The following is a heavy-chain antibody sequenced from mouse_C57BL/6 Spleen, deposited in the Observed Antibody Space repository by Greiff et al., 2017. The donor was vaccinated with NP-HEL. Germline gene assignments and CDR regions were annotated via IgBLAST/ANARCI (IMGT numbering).Heavy chain of an antibody. CDR1: GYSITSGYY. D-gene: IGHD1-1*01. Sequence: VQLKESGPGLVKPSQSLSLTCSVTGYSITSGYYWNWIRQFPGNKLEWMGYISYDGSNNYNPSLKNRISITRDTSKNQFFLKLNSVTTEDTATYYCAGGTTVVANFDYWGQGTTLTVSS. V-gene: IGHV3-6*01. CDR2: ISYDGSN. J-gene: IGHJ2*01. CDR3: AGGTTVVANFDY.